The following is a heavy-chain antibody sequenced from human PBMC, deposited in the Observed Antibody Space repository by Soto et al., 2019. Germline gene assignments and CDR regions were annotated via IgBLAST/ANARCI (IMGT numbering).Heavy chain of an antibody. CDR2: IYWDDDK. CDR1: AFSLSTGGVG. J-gene: IGHJ6*02. Sequence: QITLKESGPTLVKPTQTLTLTCTFSAFSLSTGGVGVGWIRQPPGKALEWLALIYWDDDKRYRPSLRSRLTNTKQTTNNKVVLTMTSMDPVDTATYYCIQRRGCGDCLQFSAAYYYYGMDVWGQGTTVTVSS. D-gene: IGHD2-21*02. V-gene: IGHV2-5*02. CDR3: IQRRGCGDCLQFSAAYYYYGMDV.